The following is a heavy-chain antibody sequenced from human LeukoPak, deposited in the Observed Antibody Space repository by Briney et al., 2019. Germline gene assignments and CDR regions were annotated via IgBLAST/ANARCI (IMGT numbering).Heavy chain of an antibody. D-gene: IGHD2-15*01. V-gene: IGHV3-30-3*01. J-gene: IGHJ4*02. CDR1: GFTFSSYA. CDR2: ISYDGSNK. CDR3: TTGGVVVVVAATLADY. Sequence: GRSLRLSCVASGFTFSSYAMHWARQVPGKGLEWVAAISYDGSNKYYADSVKGRFTISRDNSQNTLYLQMNSLRAEDTAVYYCTTGGVVVVVAATLADYWGQGTLVTVSS.